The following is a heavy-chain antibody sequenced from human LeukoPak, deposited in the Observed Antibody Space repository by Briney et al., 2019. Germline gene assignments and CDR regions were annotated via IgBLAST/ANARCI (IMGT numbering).Heavy chain of an antibody. Sequence: SETLSLTCTVSGGSISSSSYYWGWIRQPPGKGLEWIGSIYYSGSTYYNPSLKSRVTMSVDTSKNQFSLKLSSVTAADTAVYYCAREIGDYWYFDLWGRGTLVTVSS. CDR1: GGSISSSSYY. D-gene: IGHD2-21*01. CDR3: AREIGDYWYFDL. V-gene: IGHV4-39*07. CDR2: IYYSGST. J-gene: IGHJ2*01.